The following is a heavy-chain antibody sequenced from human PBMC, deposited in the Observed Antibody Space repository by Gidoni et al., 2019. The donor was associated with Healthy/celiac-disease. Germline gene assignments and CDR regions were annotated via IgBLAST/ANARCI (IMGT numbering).Heavy chain of an antibody. CDR2: ISYDGSNK. Sequence: QVQLVESGGGVVEPGRSVRLYCTASGLHSSSCGMHWVRQAPGTRREVVAVISYDGSNKYYADSVKGRFTISRDNSKNTLYLQMNSLRAEDTAVYYCAKNIKFVPAAYYYGMDVWGQGTTVTVSS. D-gene: IGHD2-2*01. CDR1: GLHSSSCG. V-gene: IGHV3-30*18. J-gene: IGHJ6*02. CDR3: AKNIKFVPAAYYYGMDV.